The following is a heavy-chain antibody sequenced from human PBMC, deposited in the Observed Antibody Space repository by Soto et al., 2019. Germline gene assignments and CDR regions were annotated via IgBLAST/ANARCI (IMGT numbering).Heavy chain of an antibody. CDR2: ISYRGST. Sequence: QVQLQKSRPGLVKPSQTLSLTCTVSGDSMTTLGYYWTLIRQHPGPGLEWIGFISYRGSTSYSSSINGRVAIYADTSKNQFSLQLNSVTAADAAVYYCTRGDYWGQGTLVTVS. V-gene: IGHV4-31*03. J-gene: IGHJ4*02. CDR3: TRGDY. CDR1: GDSMTTLGYY.